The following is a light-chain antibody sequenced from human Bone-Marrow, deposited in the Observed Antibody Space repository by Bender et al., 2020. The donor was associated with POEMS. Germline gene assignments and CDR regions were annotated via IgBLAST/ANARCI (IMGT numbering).Light chain of an antibody. CDR3: CSYAGTYTWV. CDR1: SRDVGGYNS. Sequence: QSALTQPRSVSGSPGQSVTISCTGTSRDVGGYNSVSWYEQHPGKAPKLTIFDVSKRPSGVPDRFSGSKSGNTASLTISGLQAEDEAVYYCCSYAGTYTWVFGGGTELTVL. CDR2: DVS. J-gene: IGLJ3*02. V-gene: IGLV2-11*01.